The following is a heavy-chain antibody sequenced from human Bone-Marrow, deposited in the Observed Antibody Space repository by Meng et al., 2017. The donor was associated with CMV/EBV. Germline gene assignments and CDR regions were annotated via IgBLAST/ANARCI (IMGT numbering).Heavy chain of an antibody. V-gene: IGHV4-34*01. CDR1: GGSFSGYY. CDR2: INHSGST. J-gene: IGHJ4*02. D-gene: IGHD2-2*01. Sequence: QGQRHQWCPCLLKPSETRYLTCAVYGGSFSGYYQSWIHQPPGTGLEWIGEINHSGSTNYNPSLKSRVTISVDTSKNQFSLKLSSVTAADTAVYYCTGYQLLGSISYFDYWGQGTLVTVFS. CDR3: TGYQLLGSISYFDY.